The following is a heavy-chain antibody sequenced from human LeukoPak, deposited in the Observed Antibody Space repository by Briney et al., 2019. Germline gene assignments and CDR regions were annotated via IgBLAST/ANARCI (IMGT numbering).Heavy chain of an antibody. CDR1: GYSFTTYW. Sequence: GESLRISCKGSGYSFTTYWISWVRQMPGKGLEWMGRIAPSDSYTYYSPSFQGHVTISADKSINTAYLQWTSLRASDTAMYYCARRLGSCGGDCYSFDYWGQGTLVTGSS. V-gene: IGHV5-10-1*01. CDR2: IAPSDSYT. D-gene: IGHD2-21*02. J-gene: IGHJ4*02. CDR3: ARRLGSCGGDCYSFDY.